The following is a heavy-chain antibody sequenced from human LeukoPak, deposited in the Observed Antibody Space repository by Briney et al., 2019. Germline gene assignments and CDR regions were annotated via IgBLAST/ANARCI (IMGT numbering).Heavy chain of an antibody. CDR1: GFPFCSFG. J-gene: IGHJ4*02. CDR3: ARGGVVVAVPFDY. CDR2: ISGSGGST. D-gene: IGHD2-15*01. V-gene: IGHV3-23*01. Sequence: GGSLRLSCGASGFPFCSFGMRWVPQAPGRGLEWGSAISGSGGSTYYADSVKGRFTISRDNSKNTLYLQMNSLRAEDTAVYYCARGGVVVAVPFDYWGQGTLVTVSS.